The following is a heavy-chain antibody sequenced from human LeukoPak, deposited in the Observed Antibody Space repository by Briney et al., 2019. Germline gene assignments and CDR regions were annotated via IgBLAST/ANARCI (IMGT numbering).Heavy chain of an antibody. V-gene: IGHV4-59*08. J-gene: IGHJ4*02. CDR2: ITNSGDA. CDR1: GVSISDFH. Sequence: SETLSLTCTVAGVSISDFHWSWLRQSPEKGLEWIGWITNSGDANYNPSLESRLAMSAETTKRQLSLRVTSVTDADTAVYYCARHVEHAAYFHHWGQGILVTVSS. D-gene: IGHD1/OR15-1a*01. CDR3: ARHVEHAAYFHH.